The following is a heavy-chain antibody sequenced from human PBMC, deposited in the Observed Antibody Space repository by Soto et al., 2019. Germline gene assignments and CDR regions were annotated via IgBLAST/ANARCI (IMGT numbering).Heavy chain of an antibody. CDR1: GFTFAGAA. CDR2: IRNKANNYAT. J-gene: IGHJ4*02. V-gene: IGHV3-73*01. D-gene: IGHD1-1*01. CDR3: AGPGPFDS. Sequence: DVQMVESGGGLVQPGGSLKLSCATTGFTFAGAAIHCVRQAPGKGLEWIGRIRNKANNYATAYPASVAGRFTISRDDSKTTAYMEMNSLKTEDTAMYYCAGPGPFDSWGQGTLVTVSS.